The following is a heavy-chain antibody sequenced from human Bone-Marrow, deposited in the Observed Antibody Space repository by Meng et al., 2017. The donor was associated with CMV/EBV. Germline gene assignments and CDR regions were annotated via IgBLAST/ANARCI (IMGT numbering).Heavy chain of an antibody. CDR2: IGTAGDT. CDR3: ARDKGYGMDV. Sequence: GGSLRLSCAASGFTFSSYAMSWVRQAPGKGLEWVSAIGTAGDTYYPGSVKGRFTISRENAKNSLYLQMNSLRAGDTAVYYCARDKGYGMDVWGQGTTVTVAS. J-gene: IGHJ6*02. CDR1: GFTFSSYA. V-gene: IGHV3-13*01.